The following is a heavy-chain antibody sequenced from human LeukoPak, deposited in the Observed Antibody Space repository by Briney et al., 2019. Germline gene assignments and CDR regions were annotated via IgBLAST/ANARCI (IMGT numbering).Heavy chain of an antibody. J-gene: IGHJ4*03. CDR1: GYSFTDYW. V-gene: IGHV5-51*01. CDR2: IYPGDSDT. CDR3: ARPGSLYGGTSEDY. D-gene: IGHD4-23*01. Sequence: GESLKISCKASGYSFTDYWLVWVRQMPGKGLEWMGAIYPGDSDTRYSPSLDGQVTISADNSVSTTYLQWSSLQAPDTALYYCARPGSLYGGTSEDYWGQGTLVTVSS.